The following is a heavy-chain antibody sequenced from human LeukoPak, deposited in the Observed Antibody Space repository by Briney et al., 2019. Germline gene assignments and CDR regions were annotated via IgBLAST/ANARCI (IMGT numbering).Heavy chain of an antibody. D-gene: IGHD5-24*01. CDR1: GFTFSSYW. J-gene: IGHJ4*02. Sequence: GGSLRLSCAASGFTFSSYWMSWVRQAPGKGLEWVANMKQDGGEKYYVDSVKGRFTISRDNAKNSLYLQMNSLRPEDTAVYYCAGRGDGNLYYFDHWGQGTLVTASS. V-gene: IGHV3-7*04. CDR2: MKQDGGEK. CDR3: AGRGDGNLYYFDH.